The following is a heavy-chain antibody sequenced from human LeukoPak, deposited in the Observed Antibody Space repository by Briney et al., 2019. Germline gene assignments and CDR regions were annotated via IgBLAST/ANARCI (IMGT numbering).Heavy chain of an antibody. CDR2: IIPIFGTA. Sequence: GRSLRLSCAASGFTFSSYAISWVRQAPGQGLEWMGGIIPIFGTANYAQKFQGRVTITADESTSTAYMELSSLRSEDTAVYYCARDGQRYYDSSGYYLPPDYWGQGTLVTVSS. J-gene: IGHJ4*02. V-gene: IGHV1-69*01. CDR3: ARDGQRYYDSSGYYLPPDY. CDR1: GFTFSSYA. D-gene: IGHD3-22*01.